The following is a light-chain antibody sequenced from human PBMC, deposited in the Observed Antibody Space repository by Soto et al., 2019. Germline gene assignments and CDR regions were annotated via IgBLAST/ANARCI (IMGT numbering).Light chain of an antibody. V-gene: IGLV2-14*03. CDR2: EVS. Sequence: QSVLTQPASVFGSPGQSITISCTGTSSDVGGYNFVSWYQQHPGKAPKLMIYEVSNRPSGVSNRFSGSKSGNTASLTISGLQPEEEADYYCSSYTTSAPYVFGSGTKVTVL. CDR1: SSDVGGYNF. CDR3: SSYTTSAPYV. J-gene: IGLJ1*01.